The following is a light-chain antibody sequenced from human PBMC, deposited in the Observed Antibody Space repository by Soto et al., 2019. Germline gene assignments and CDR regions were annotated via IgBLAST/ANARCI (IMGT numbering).Light chain of an antibody. CDR1: QNINRN. Sequence: DIVMTQSPATLSVSPGERATLSCRASQNINRNLAWYQQKPGQAPGLLISGASTRASGIPARFSGSGSGTEFTLTISSLQSEDFAIYYCQQYNNWPLTFGQGNKVEI. J-gene: IGKJ1*01. V-gene: IGKV3-15*01. CDR3: QQYNNWPLT. CDR2: GAS.